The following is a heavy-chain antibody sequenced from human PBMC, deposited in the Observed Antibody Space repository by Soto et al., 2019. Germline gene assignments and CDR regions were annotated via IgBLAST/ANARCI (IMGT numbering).Heavy chain of an antibody. Sequence: GASVKVSCKASGYTFTSYAMHWVRQAPGQRLEWMGWINAGNGNTKYSQKFQGRVTITRDTSASTAYMELSSLRSEDTAVYYCARGAGSGYYGHFDYWGQGTLVTVSS. CDR1: GYTFTSYA. J-gene: IGHJ4*02. CDR2: INAGNGNT. V-gene: IGHV1-3*01. CDR3: ARGAGSGYYGHFDY. D-gene: IGHD3-3*01.